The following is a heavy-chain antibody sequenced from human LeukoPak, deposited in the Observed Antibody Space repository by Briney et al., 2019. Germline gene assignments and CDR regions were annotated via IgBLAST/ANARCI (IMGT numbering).Heavy chain of an antibody. D-gene: IGHD2-15*01. CDR3: ARGRYCSADICSGGDAFDI. Sequence: SETLSLTCTVSGGSISNFYWGWIRQPPGKGLECIGYFYYRGSTNSRTTNYKPSLKSRVNISVDTSKNQFYLKLSSVTAADTAVYYCARGRYCSADICSGGDAFDIWGQGTMVSVSS. CDR1: GGSISNFY. CDR2: FYYRGST. J-gene: IGHJ3*02. V-gene: IGHV4-59*12.